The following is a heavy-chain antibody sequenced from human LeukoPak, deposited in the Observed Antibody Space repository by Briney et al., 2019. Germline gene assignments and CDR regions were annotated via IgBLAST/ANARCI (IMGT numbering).Heavy chain of an antibody. CDR2: IKKTGSET. V-gene: IGHV3-7*01. J-gene: IGHJ4*02. D-gene: IGHD2-15*01. CDR3: AREDGYCSGGNCYSYFDS. Sequence: GGSLRLSCAASGFTFSSYSMSWVRQAPGKGLEWVAYIKKTGSETYYVDSVKGRFTITRDNTRNSLFLQMYSLRAEDTAVYFCAREDGYCSGGNCYSYFDSWGQGTLVTVSS. CDR1: GFTFSSYS.